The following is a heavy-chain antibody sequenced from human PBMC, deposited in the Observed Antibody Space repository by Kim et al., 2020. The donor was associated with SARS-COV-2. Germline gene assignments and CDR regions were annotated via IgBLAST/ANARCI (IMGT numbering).Heavy chain of an antibody. Sequence: DSVKGRFTISRDNSKNTLYLQMNSLRAEDTAVYYWAKGGSLWFGELLGDYWGHGTLVTVSS. CDR3: AKGGSLWFGELLGDY. V-gene: IGHV3-23*01. J-gene: IGHJ4*01. D-gene: IGHD3-10*01.